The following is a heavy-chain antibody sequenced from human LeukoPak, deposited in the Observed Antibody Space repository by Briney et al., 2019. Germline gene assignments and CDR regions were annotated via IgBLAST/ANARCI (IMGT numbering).Heavy chain of an antibody. CDR1: GFTFSSYA. CDR3: ARDSRGGTGEGDAFDI. J-gene: IGHJ3*02. Sequence: GRSLRLSCAASGFTFSSYAMHWVRQAPGKGLEWVAVISYDGSNKYYADSVKGRFTISRDNSKNTLYLQMNGLRAEDTAVYYCARDSRGGTGEGDAFDIWGQGTMVTVSS. D-gene: IGHD7-27*01. CDR2: ISYDGSNK. V-gene: IGHV3-30-3*01.